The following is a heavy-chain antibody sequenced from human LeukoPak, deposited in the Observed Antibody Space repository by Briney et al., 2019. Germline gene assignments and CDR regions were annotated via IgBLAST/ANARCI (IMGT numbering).Heavy chain of an antibody. CDR2: MNPNSGNT. CDR1: GYTFTSYD. J-gene: IGHJ5*02. D-gene: IGHD6-6*01. CDR3: ARGKSSSSFRWFDP. Sequence: GASVTVSCKASGYTFTSYDINWVRQATGQGREWMGWMNPNSGNTGYAQKFQGRVTMTRNTSISTAYMELSSLRSEDTAVYYCARGKSSSSFRWFDPWGQGTLVTVSS. V-gene: IGHV1-8*01.